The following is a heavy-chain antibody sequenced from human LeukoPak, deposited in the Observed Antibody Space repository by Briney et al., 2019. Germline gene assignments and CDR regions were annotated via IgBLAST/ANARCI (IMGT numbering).Heavy chain of an antibody. CDR3: AREAPYSYGSYYYYYYGMDV. V-gene: IGHV1-69*13. D-gene: IGHD5-18*01. Sequence: WASVKVPCKASGGTFSSYAISWVRQAPGQGLEWMGGIIPIFGTANYAQKFQGRVTITADESTSTAYMELSSLRSEDTAVYYCAREAPYSYGSYYYYYYGMDVWGQGTTVTVSS. J-gene: IGHJ6*02. CDR2: IIPIFGTA. CDR1: GGTFSSYA.